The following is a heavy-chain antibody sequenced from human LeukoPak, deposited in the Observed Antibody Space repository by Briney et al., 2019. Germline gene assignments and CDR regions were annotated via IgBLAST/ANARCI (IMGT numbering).Heavy chain of an antibody. V-gene: IGHV1-69*13. J-gene: IGHJ4*02. Sequence: SVKVSCKASGGTFSSYAISWVRQAPGQGLEWMGGIIPIFGTANYAQKFQGRVTITADESTSTAYMELSSLRSEDTAVYYCARDGGIAVAFDYWGQGTLVTVSS. CDR2: IIPIFGTA. D-gene: IGHD6-19*01. CDR1: GGTFSSYA. CDR3: ARDGGIAVAFDY.